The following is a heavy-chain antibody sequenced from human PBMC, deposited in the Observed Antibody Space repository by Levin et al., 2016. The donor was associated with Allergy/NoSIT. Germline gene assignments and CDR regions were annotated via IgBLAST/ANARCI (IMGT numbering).Heavy chain of an antibody. D-gene: IGHD3-22*01. CDR2: FDPEDGET. CDR3: ATGEITMRVNLADY. J-gene: IGHJ4*02. CDR1: GYTLTELS. Sequence: ASVKVSCKVSGYTLTELSMHWVRQAPGKGLEWMGGFDPEDGETIYAQKFQGRVTMTEDTSTDTAYMELSSLRSEDTAVYYCATGEITMRVNLADYWGQGTLVTVSS. V-gene: IGHV1-24*01.